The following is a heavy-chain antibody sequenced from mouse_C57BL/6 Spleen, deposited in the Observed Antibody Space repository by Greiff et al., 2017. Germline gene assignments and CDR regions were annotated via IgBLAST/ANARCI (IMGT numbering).Heavy chain of an antibody. D-gene: IGHD4-1*01. CDR1: GFTFSSYG. Sequence: EVQVVESGGDLVKPGGSLKLSCAASGFTFSSYGMSWVRQTPDKRLEWVATISSGGSYTYYPDSVKGRFTISRDNAKNTLYLQMSSLKSEDTAMYYCARLEANWDPFAYWGQGTLVTVSA. V-gene: IGHV5-6*01. CDR3: ARLEANWDPFAY. J-gene: IGHJ3*01. CDR2: ISSGGSYT.